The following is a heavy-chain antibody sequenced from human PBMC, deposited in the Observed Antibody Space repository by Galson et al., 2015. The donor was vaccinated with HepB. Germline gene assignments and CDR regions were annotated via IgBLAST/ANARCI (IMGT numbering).Heavy chain of an antibody. CDR1: GFTFSSYC. D-gene: IGHD3-22*01. CDR2: IGVTT. CDR3: AKGRSLHLYSSGWFEY. V-gene: IGHV3-23*01. Sequence: SLRLSCAASGFTFSSYCMSWVRQAPGQGLEWVSAIGVTTYYADSVKGRFTISRDKSKNTVYLQMNSLRAEDTAIYYCAKGRSLHLYSSGWFEYWGQGTLVTVSS. J-gene: IGHJ5*01.